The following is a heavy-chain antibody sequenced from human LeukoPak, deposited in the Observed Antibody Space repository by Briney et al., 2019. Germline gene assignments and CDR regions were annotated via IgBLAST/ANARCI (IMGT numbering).Heavy chain of an antibody. CDR2: ISSSSTTI. V-gene: IGHV3-48*01. D-gene: IGHD5-18*01. CDR1: GFTFSNYN. J-gene: IGHJ2*01. Sequence: PGGSLRLSCAASGFTFSNYNMNWVRQAPGKGLEWLSYISSSSTTIFYADSVKGRFTISRDNAKNSLYLQMNSLRVEDTAVYYRAKVGTAMVLWYFDLWGRGTLVTVSS. CDR3: AKVGTAMVLWYFDL.